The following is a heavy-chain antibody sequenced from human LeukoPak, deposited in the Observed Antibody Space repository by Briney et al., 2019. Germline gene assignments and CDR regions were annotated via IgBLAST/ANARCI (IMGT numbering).Heavy chain of an antibody. D-gene: IGHD1-14*01. CDR3: ARGPGDFDASDI. Sequence: GGSLRLSCAASGFTFSSYGMTWVRQAPGKGPEWVAHIKENGNEQYYADSVKGRFTISRDNVKQSLGLQMNSLRVEDTAVYYCARGPGDFDASDIWGQGTMVTVSS. V-gene: IGHV3-7*01. CDR1: GFTFSSYG. J-gene: IGHJ3*02. CDR2: IKENGNEQ.